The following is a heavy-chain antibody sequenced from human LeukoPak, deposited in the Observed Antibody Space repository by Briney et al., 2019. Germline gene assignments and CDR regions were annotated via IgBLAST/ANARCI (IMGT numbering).Heavy chain of an antibody. J-gene: IGHJ4*02. CDR1: GYDLTDYS. V-gene: IGHV1-46*01. CDR3: AREGSAGRNCDY. D-gene: IGHD3-10*01. CDR2: IYPRNDAT. Sequence: SVKVSCKASGYDLTDYSVHWVRQAPGQGLEWVGVIYPRNDATTYPQKCQGRVSMTSDTSTNTVYIEVRSLKSEDTALYYCAREGSAGRNCDYWGQGTLVSVPS.